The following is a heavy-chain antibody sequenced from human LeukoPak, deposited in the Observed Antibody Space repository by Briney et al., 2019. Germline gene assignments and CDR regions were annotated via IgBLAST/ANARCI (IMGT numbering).Heavy chain of an antibody. CDR3: ARDWGRYFDL. D-gene: IGHD3-16*01. J-gene: IGHJ2*01. CDR1: GGSISSSNW. CDR2: IYHSGST. Sequence: SETLSLTCAVSGGSISSSNWWSWVRQPPGKGLEWIGEIYHSGSTNYNPSLKSRATISVDTSKNQFSLKLSSVTAADTAVYYCARDWGRYFDLWGRGTLVTVSS. V-gene: IGHV4-4*02.